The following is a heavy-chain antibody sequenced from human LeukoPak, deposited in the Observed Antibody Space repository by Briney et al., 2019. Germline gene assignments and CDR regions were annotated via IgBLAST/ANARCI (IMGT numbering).Heavy chain of an antibody. CDR1: GYTFTSYY. CDR2: INPSGGST. CDR3: ARDEGGYYFDY. J-gene: IGHJ4*02. Sequence: ASVKVSCKASGYTFTSYYMHWVRQAPGQGLEWMGIINPSGGSTSYAQKFQGRVTMTRDTSTSTVYMELSRLRSDDTAVYYCARDEGGYYFDYWGQGTLVTVSS. D-gene: IGHD3-16*01. V-gene: IGHV1-46*01.